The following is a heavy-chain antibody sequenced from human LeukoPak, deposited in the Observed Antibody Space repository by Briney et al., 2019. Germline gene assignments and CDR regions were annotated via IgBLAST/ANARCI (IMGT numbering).Heavy chain of an antibody. CDR1: GFTFDDYA. J-gene: IGHJ6*02. Sequence: GGSLRLSCAASGFTFDDYAMHWVRQAPGKGLEWVSGISWNSGSIGYADSVKGRFTISRDNAKNSLYLQMNSLRAEDTALYYCARTMVRGVITYYGMDVWGQGTTVTVSS. CDR3: ARTMVRGVITYYGMDV. D-gene: IGHD3-10*01. CDR2: ISWNSGSI. V-gene: IGHV3-9*01.